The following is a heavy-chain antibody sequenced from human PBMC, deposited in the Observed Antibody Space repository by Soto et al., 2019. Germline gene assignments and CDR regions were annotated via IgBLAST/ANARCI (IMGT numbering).Heavy chain of an antibody. CDR3: ARGRTVRNYADDSSDYFYFFDY. J-gene: IGHJ4*02. Sequence: PSETLSLTCTVSGDSISTFYWGWMRQSPGKELEWIGYVYYTGSTNYNPSLKSRVTISVDRSKKQFSLKLTSANAADTAVYYCARGRTVRNYADDSSDYFYFFDYWGQGTQVTVSS. CDR2: VYYTGST. D-gene: IGHD3-22*01. CDR1: GDSISTFY. V-gene: IGHV4-59*01.